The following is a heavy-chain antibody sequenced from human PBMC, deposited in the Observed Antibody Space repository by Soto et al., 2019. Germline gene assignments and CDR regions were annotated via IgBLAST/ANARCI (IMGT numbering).Heavy chain of an antibody. CDR2: ISETGIST. Sequence: GGSLRLSCAASGLTLSNSAMSWARQAPGKGLEWVSAISETGISTYYADSVKGRFTISRDTSKNTLYLQMNSLRAEDTAVYYCARRAANNRAYEWFDPWGQGTLVTVSS. D-gene: IGHD5-12*01. CDR1: GLTLSNSA. CDR3: ARRAANNRAYEWFDP. J-gene: IGHJ5*02. V-gene: IGHV3-23*01.